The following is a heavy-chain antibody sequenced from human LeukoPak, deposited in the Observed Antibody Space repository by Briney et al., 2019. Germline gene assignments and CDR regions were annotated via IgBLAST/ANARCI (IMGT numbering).Heavy chain of an antibody. V-gene: IGHV4-59*01. CDR2: IYYSGST. CDR1: GGSISSYY. CDR3: ARVYDFWSGYYRSYAFDI. J-gene: IGHJ3*02. D-gene: IGHD3-3*01. Sequence: SETLSLTCTVSGGSISSYYWSWIRQPPEKGLEWIGYIYYSGSTNYNPSLKSRVTISVDTSKNQFSLKLSSVTAADTAVYYCARVYDFWSGYYRSYAFDIWGQGTMVTVSS.